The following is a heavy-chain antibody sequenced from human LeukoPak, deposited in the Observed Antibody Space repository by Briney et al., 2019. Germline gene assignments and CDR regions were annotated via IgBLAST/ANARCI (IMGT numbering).Heavy chain of an antibody. V-gene: IGHV4-34*01. J-gene: IGHJ6*02. CDR2: INHSGST. CDR1: GGSFSGYY. CDR3: ARTSYYYYGIDV. Sequence: KASETLSLTCAVYGGSFSGYYWSWIRQPPGKGLEWIGEINHSGSTNYNPSLKSRVTISVDRSKNQFSLKLSSVTAADTAVYYCARTSYYYYGIDVWGQGTTVTVSS.